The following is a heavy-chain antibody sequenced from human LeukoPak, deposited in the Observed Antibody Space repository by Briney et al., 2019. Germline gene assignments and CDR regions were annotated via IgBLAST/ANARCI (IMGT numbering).Heavy chain of an antibody. CDR2: ISAYNGNT. CDR3: AREQSGYYFRGWFDP. Sequence: GESLRISCKGSGYSFTSYGISWVRQAPGQGLEWMGWISAYNGNTNYAQKLQGRVTMTTDTSTSTAYMELRSLRSDDTAVYYCAREQSGYYFRGWFDPWGQGTLVTVSS. J-gene: IGHJ5*02. CDR1: GYSFTSYG. V-gene: IGHV1-18*01. D-gene: IGHD3-22*01.